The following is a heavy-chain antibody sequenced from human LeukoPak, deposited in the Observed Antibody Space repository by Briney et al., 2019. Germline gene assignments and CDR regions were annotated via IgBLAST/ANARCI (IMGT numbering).Heavy chain of an antibody. D-gene: IGHD4-17*01. Sequence: SETLSLTCTVSGGSISSYYWSWIRQPPGKGLEWIGYICYSGSTNYNPSLKSRVTISVDTSKNQFSLKLSSVTAADTAVYYCARDKDYGDYPYYYYGMDVWGKGTTVTVSS. V-gene: IGHV4-59*01. J-gene: IGHJ6*04. CDR1: GGSISSYY. CDR3: ARDKDYGDYPYYYYGMDV. CDR2: ICYSGST.